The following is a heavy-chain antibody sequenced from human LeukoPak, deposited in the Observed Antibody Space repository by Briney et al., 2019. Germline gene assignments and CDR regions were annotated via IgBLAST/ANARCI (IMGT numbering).Heavy chain of an antibody. CDR1: GYTFTGYY. Sequence: APVKFSCKASGYTFTGYYMHWVRNAPGQALKWMGWINPNSGGTNYAQKFQGRIAMTRDTSISTVYMELSRLRSDDTAVYYCARGASTVFMDVWGKGTTVTVSS. CDR3: ARGASTVFMDV. V-gene: IGHV1-2*02. CDR2: INPNSGGT. D-gene: IGHD4-11*01. J-gene: IGHJ6*03.